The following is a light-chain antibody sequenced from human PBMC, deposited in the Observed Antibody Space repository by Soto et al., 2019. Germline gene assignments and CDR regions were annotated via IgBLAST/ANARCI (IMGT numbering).Light chain of an antibody. V-gene: IGKV3-11*01. J-gene: IGKJ4*01. CDR1: QTVSSS. CDR2: EVS. Sequence: EIVLTQSPATLSLSPGERATLSCRASQTVSSSLAWYQQQPGQAPRLLIYEVSNRATGIPARFSGSGSGADFTLTISSLEPGDCALYYCQQHINWPLTFGGGTKV. CDR3: QQHINWPLT.